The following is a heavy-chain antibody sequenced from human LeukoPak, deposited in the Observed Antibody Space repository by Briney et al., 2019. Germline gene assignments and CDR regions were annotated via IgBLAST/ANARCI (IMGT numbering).Heavy chain of an antibody. J-gene: IGHJ4*02. CDR1: GFSLSTSGVG. V-gene: IGHV2-5*02. CDR2: IYWDDDK. CDR3: AHRPDYDYVWGSYPQYYFDY. Sequence: SGPTLVNPTQTLTLTCTFSGFSLSTSGVGVGWIRQPPGKALEWLALIYWDDDKRYSPSLKSRLTITKDTSKNQVVLTMTNMDPVDTATYHCAHRPDYDYVWGSYPQYYFDYWGQGTLVTVSS. D-gene: IGHD3-16*02.